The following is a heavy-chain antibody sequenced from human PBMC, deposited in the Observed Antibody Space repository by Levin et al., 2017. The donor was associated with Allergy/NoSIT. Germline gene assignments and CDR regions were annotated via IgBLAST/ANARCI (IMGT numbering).Heavy chain of an antibody. V-gene: IGHV3-21*06. Sequence: GESLKISCAASGFSFSKFGMNWVRQAPGKGLEWISSISGTTDYVFYADSVKGRFTISRDDSRNSLYLQMSSLRVEDTAVYYGTRGVLDSWGQGTLVTVSS. CDR2: ISGTTDYV. CDR3: TRGVLDS. J-gene: IGHJ4*02. CDR1: GFSFSKFG. D-gene: IGHD6-6*01.